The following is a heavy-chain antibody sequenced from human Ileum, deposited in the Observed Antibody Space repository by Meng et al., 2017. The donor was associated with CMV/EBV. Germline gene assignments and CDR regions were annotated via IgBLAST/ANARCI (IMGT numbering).Heavy chain of an antibody. D-gene: IGHD2-2*01. CDR3: ARGSSSWAFDY. Sequence: VELPESGPGWVTPSEALSLTCTVDGGSISGYYWSWIRQPATKGLEWIGRVYSSGSTDYNPSLQSRVTMSVDTSKNQFSLKLSSVTAADTAVYYCARGSSSWAFDYWGQGTLVTVSS. CDR1: GGSISGYY. CDR2: VYSSGST. V-gene: IGHV4-4*07. J-gene: IGHJ4*02.